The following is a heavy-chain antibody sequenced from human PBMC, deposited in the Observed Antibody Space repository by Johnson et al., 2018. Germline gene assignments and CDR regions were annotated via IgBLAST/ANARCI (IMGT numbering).Heavy chain of an antibody. CDR2: IVPLFGTA. Sequence: VQLGQSGAEVQEPGFSVMVSCKASGGPFSSYDISWVRQAPGPGLEWMGGIVPLFGTAMYAQTFPGRVTMTADESTSTAYMELSSLGSEDTAVYYWARRKGEVDGRDVWGQGTTVTVSS. V-gene: IGHV1-69*01. J-gene: IGHJ6*02. CDR3: ARRKGEVDGRDV. D-gene: IGHD3-10*01. CDR1: GGPFSSYD.